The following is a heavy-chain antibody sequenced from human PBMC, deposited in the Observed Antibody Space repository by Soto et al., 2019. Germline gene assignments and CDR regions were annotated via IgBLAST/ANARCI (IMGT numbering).Heavy chain of an antibody. Sequence: SETLSLTCAVYGGSFSGYYWSWIRQPPGKGLEWIGEINHSGSTNYNPSLKSRVTISVDTSKNQFSLKLSSVTAADTAVYYCARGSGGYYNPYYFDYWGHGTLVTVSS. CDR3: ARGSGGYYNPYYFDY. CDR1: GGSFSGYY. CDR2: INHSGST. V-gene: IGHV4-34*01. D-gene: IGHD3-22*01. J-gene: IGHJ4*01.